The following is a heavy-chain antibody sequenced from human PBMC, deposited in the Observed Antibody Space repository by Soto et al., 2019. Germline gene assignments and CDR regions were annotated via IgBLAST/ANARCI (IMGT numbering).Heavy chain of an antibody. Sequence: AGESLKISCKGSGYSFTSYWIGWVRQMPGKGLEWMGIIYPGDSDTRYSPSFQGQVTISADKSISTAYLRWSSLKASDTAMYYCARVDIVVVPAAILGLNWFDPWGQGTLVTVSS. D-gene: IGHD2-2*02. CDR2: IYPGDSDT. V-gene: IGHV5-51*01. J-gene: IGHJ5*02. CDR3: ARVDIVVVPAAILGLNWFDP. CDR1: GYSFTSYW.